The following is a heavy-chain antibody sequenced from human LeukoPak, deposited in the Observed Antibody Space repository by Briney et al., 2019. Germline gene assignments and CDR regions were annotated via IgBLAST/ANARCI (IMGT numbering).Heavy chain of an antibody. CDR2: ISNTGGTT. Sequence: GGSLRLSCAASGFAFSSFAMSWVRQAPGKGLEWVSVISNTGGTTYYAHSVKGRFTISRDNSKNMLYLQMNSRRAEDTAVYYCAKSNGASCYSVTGYWGQGTLVTVSS. D-gene: IGHD2-15*01. CDR1: GFAFSSFA. V-gene: IGHV3-23*01. CDR3: AKSNGASCYSVTGY. J-gene: IGHJ4*02.